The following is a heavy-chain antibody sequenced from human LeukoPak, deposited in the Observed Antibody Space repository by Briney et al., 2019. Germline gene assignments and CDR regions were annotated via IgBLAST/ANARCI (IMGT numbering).Heavy chain of an antibody. CDR3: ARVNYYGSGSYDYYYYMDV. CDR2: INPNSGGT. D-gene: IGHD3-10*01. CDR1: GYTFTGYY. V-gene: IGHV1-2*02. Sequence: ASVKVSCKASGYTFTGYYMHWVRQAPGQGLEWMGWINPNSGGTNYAQKFQGRVTMTRDTSISTAYMELSRLRSDDTAVYYCARVNYYGSGSYDYYYYMDVWGKGTTVTVSS. J-gene: IGHJ6*03.